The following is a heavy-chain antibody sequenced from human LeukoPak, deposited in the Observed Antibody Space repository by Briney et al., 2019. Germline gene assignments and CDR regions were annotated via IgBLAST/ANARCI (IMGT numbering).Heavy chain of an antibody. Sequence: GGSLRLSCAASGFTFSSYAMHWVRQAPGKGLEWVAVISYDGSNKCYADSVKGRFTISRDNSKNTLYLQMNSLRAEDTAVYYCTTGRIQLWFGGPADYWGQGTLVTVSS. V-gene: IGHV3-30*04. CDR1: GFTFSSYA. CDR3: TTGRIQLWFGGPADY. D-gene: IGHD5-18*01. J-gene: IGHJ4*02. CDR2: ISYDGSNK.